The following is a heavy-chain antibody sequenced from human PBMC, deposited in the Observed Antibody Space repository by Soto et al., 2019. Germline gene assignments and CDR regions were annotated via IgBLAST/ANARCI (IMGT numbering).Heavy chain of an antibody. V-gene: IGHV4-34*01. CDR3: ARGGGNDFWSGYYTYFYYGMDV. CDR1: GGSFSGYY. CDR2: INHSGST. D-gene: IGHD3-3*01. Sequence: SETLSLTCAVYGGSFSGYYWSWIRQPPGKGLEWIGEINHSGSTNYNPSLKSRVTISVDTSKNQFSLKLSPVTAADTAVYYCARGGGNDFWSGYYTYFYYGMDVWGQGTTVTVSS. J-gene: IGHJ6*02.